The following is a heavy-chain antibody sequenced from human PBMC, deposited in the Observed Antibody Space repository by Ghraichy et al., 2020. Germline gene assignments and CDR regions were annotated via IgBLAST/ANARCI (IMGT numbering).Heavy chain of an antibody. Sequence: TCAASGFTFSSYGMHWVRQAPGKGLEWVAVISYDGSNKYYADSVKGRFTISRDNSKNTLYLQMNSLRAEDTAVYYCANIAVAVDYWGQGTLVTVSS. CDR3: ANIAVAVDY. CDR2: ISYDGSNK. V-gene: IGHV3-30*18. CDR1: GFTFSSYG. D-gene: IGHD6-19*01. J-gene: IGHJ4*02.